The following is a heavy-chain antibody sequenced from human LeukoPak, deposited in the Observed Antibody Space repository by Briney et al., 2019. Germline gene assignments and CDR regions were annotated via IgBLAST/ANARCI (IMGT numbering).Heavy chain of an antibody. CDR1: GGSISSSSYY. V-gene: IGHV4-39*07. J-gene: IGHJ4*02. Sequence: SETLSLTCTVSGGSISSSSYYWGWIRQPSGKGLEWIGSIYYSGSTYYNPSLKSRVTISVDTSKNQFSLKLSSVTAADTAVYYCASESYYYDSSGYWGQGTLVTVSS. CDR2: IYYSGST. D-gene: IGHD3-22*01. CDR3: ASESYYYDSSGY.